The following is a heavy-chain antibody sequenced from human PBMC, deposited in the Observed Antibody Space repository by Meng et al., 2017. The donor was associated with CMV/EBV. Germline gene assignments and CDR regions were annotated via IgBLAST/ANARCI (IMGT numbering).Heavy chain of an antibody. CDR1: GFTFSSYS. V-gene: IGHV3-21*01. D-gene: IGHD2-2*01. Sequence: GESLKISCAASGFTFSSYSMNWVRQAPGKGLEWVSSISSSSCYIYYADSVKGRFTISRDNAKNSLYLQMNSLRAEDTAVYYCARRYCSSTSCPPYYGMDVWGQGTTVTVSS. CDR2: ISSSSCYI. J-gene: IGHJ6*02. CDR3: ARRYCSSTSCPPYYGMDV.